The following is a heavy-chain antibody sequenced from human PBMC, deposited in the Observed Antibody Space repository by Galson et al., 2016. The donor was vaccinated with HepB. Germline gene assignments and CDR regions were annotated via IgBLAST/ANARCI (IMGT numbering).Heavy chain of an antibody. J-gene: IGHJ5*02. V-gene: IGHV3-23*01. D-gene: IGHD2-21*01. Sequence: SLRLSCAASGFTFSIYAMNWVRQAPGKGLEWVSAVSTDGDATYYADSVKGRFTVSRDNSKNTLYLQMNTRRVEDTALYYCARWQRDGDSNWFDPWGQGTLVTVSS. CDR3: ARWQRDGDSNWFDP. CDR2: VSTDGDAT. CDR1: GFTFSIYA.